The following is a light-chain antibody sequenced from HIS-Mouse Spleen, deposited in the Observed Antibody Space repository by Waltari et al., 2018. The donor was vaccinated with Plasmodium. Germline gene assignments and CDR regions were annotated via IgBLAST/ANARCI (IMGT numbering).Light chain of an antibody. V-gene: IGLV3-10*01. CDR3: DSTDSSGNHRV. CDR2: EDS. Sequence: SYELTQPPSVSVSPGQTARITCSGDALPKKYAYWYQQKSGQAPVLVIYEDSKRPPGLPERFSGSSSGTMATLTISGDQVEDEADYYCDSTDSSGNHRVFGGGTKLTVL. CDR1: ALPKKY. J-gene: IGLJ3*02.